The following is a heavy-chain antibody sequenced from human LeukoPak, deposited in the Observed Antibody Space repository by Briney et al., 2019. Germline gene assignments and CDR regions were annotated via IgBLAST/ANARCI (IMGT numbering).Heavy chain of an antibody. D-gene: IGHD3-22*01. CDR2: ISYDGSNK. J-gene: IGHJ6*03. CDR1: GFTFSSYA. Sequence: GRSLRLSCAASGFTFSSYAMHWVRQAPGKGLEWVAVISYDGSNKYYADSVKGRFTISRDNSKNTLYLQMNSLRAEDTAVYYCARDRRTPDYYDSSGRRYYYYYYMDVWGKGTTVTVSS. CDR3: ARDRRTPDYYDSSGRRYYYYYYMDV. V-gene: IGHV3-30*01.